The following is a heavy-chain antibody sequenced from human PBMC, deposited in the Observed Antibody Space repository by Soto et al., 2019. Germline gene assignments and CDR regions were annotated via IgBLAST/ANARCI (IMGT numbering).Heavy chain of an antibody. J-gene: IGHJ4*02. CDR1: GYHFTAYG. CDR3: ARAITTDSSAYYSLAY. D-gene: IGHD3-22*01. V-gene: IGHV1-18*01. CDR2: VSTNNADT. Sequence: ASVKVSCKTSGYHFTAYGLAWLRQAPGQRPEWMGWVSTNNADTNYAEKFQGRVTMTTDKSTTTTYMELRSLRSDDTAVYYCARAITTDSSAYYSLAYWGPGTLVTVSS.